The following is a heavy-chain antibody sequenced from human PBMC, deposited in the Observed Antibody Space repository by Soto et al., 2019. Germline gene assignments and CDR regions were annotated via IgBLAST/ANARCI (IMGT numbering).Heavy chain of an antibody. CDR1: GFIFGNFW. D-gene: IGHD1-26*01. CDR2: IKQDGSEK. Sequence: EVPLVESGGGLVQPGGSLRLSCAGSGFIFGNFWMTWVRQAPGKGLEWVANIKQDGSEKYYVDSVKGRFTISRDNVKNSLYLQMNSLRSEDTAVYYCARGTGGATSSGKDQFDYWGQGTLVPVSS. V-gene: IGHV3-7*01. CDR3: ARGTGGATSSGKDQFDY. J-gene: IGHJ4*02.